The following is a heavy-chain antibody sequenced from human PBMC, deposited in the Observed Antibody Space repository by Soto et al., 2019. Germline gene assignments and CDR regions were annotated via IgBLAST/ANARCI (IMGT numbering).Heavy chain of an antibody. J-gene: IGHJ6*02. V-gene: IGHV1-69*06. CDR2: IIPLHDTS. D-gene: IGHD1-1*01. CDR3: ASWSHWNQLYYEGLDV. Sequence: QVQLLQSGAEVKKPGSSVKVSCKVSGGAFTNYSLNWVRHGPGQGLEWLGGIIPLHDTSNYSLKFRGRVTVTADISSTTVFLELSSLTPDDTATYYCASWSHWNQLYYEGLDVWGQGTTVTVSS. CDR1: GGAFTNYS.